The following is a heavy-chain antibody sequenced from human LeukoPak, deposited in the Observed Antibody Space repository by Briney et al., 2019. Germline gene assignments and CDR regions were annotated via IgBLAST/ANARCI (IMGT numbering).Heavy chain of an antibody. CDR1: GGSIRSYF. D-gene: IGHD1-14*01. Sequence: KPSETLSLTCTVSGGSIRSYFWSWIRQPPGKGLEWIGYVYYSGSTNYNPSLKSRVTISVDTSKKQFSLKLSSVTAADTAVYYCAGSPDGTSHFDSWGHGTPVTVSS. CDR2: VYYSGST. V-gene: IGHV4-59*08. CDR3: AGSPDGTSHFDS. J-gene: IGHJ4*01.